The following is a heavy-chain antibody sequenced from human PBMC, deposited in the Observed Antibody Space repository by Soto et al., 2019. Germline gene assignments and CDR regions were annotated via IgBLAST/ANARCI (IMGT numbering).Heavy chain of an antibody. CDR2: ISAYNGNT. V-gene: IGHV1-18*01. D-gene: IGHD3-10*01. CDR3: ARQPLYGSGSYYVY. CDR1: GYTFTGYG. J-gene: IGHJ4*02. Sequence: ASVKVSCKASGYTFTGYGISWVRQAPGQGLEWMGWISAYNGNTNYAQKLQGRVTMTTDTSTSTAYMELRSLRSDDTAVYYCARQPLYGSGSYYVYWGQGTLVTVSS.